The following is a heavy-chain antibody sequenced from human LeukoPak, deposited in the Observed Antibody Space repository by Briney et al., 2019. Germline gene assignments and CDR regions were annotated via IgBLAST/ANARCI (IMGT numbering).Heavy chain of an antibody. J-gene: IGHJ4*02. CDR2: INPNSGGT. Sequence: ASVKVSCKASGYTFTVYYMHWVRQAPGQGLEWMGWINPNSGGTSYAQKFQGRVTMTRDTSITTAYMELSRLKSDDTAVYYCAREAAAPGENYFDYWGQGTLVTVSS. D-gene: IGHD6-13*01. CDR3: AREAAAPGENYFDY. V-gene: IGHV1-2*02. CDR1: GYTFTVYY.